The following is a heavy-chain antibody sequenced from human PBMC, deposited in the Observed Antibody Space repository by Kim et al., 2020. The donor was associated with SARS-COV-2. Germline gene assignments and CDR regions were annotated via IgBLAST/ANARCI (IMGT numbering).Heavy chain of an antibody. Sequence: GGSLRLSCAASGFTFSGYSMHWFRQAPGKGLVWVSRICYDGSSKNYADSVKGRFTISRDNSKNTLYLQMNSLRAEDTAVYYCARGWGEGRREPAGSDYWG. CDR1: GFTFSGYS. J-gene: IGHJ4*01. V-gene: IGHV3-74*01. CDR3: ARGWGEGRREPAGSDY. D-gene: IGHD3-16*01. CDR2: ICYDGSSK.